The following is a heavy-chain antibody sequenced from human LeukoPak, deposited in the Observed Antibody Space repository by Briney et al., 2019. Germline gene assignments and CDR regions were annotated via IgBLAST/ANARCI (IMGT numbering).Heavy chain of an antibody. V-gene: IGHV1-69*13. CDR3: AREAYSSSWSGIDWFDP. D-gene: IGHD6-13*01. CDR1: GGTFSSYA. CDR2: ISAYNGNT. Sequence: GASVKVSCKASGGTFSSYAISWVRQAPGQGLEWMGWISAYNGNTNYAQKFQGRVTITADESTSTAYMELSSLRSEDTAVYYCAREAYSSSWSGIDWFDPWGQGTLVTVSS. J-gene: IGHJ5*02.